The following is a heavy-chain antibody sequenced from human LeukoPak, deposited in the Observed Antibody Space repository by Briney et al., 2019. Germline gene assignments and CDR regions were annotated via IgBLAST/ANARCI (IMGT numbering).Heavy chain of an antibody. Sequence: PGGSPRLSCAASGFTFSSYSMNWVRQAPGKGLEWVSSISSSSSYIYYADSVKGRFTISRDNAKNSLYLQMNSLRAEDTAVYYCARGYSSSWATDYWGQGTLVTVSS. CDR3: ARGYSSSWATDY. D-gene: IGHD6-13*01. CDR1: GFTFSSYS. J-gene: IGHJ4*02. V-gene: IGHV3-21*01. CDR2: ISSSSSYI.